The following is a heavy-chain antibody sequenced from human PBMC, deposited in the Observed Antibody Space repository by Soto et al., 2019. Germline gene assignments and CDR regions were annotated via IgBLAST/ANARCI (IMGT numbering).Heavy chain of an antibody. D-gene: IGHD5-18*01. CDR3: ARDRDTYGHGFFDY. CDR2: ISTTSTHT. V-gene: IGHV3-21*05. Sequence: GGSLRLSCSASGFTFSRYAMHWVRQAPGKGLEWISDISTTSTHTYYADSVKGRFTVSRDNANNSLYLEMNNLRGDDTAVYFCARDRDTYGHGFFDYWGRGALVTVSS. CDR1: GFTFSRYA. J-gene: IGHJ4*02.